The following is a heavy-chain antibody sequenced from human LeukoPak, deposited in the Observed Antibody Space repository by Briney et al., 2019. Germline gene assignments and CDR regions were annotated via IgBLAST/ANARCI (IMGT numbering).Heavy chain of an antibody. D-gene: IGHD3-9*01. Sequence: AAVNVSVKPTGYTFTSYAMHWLGEAPGQRLEWMGWINAGNGNTKYSQKFQGRVTITRDTSASTAYMELSSLRSEDTAVYYCARAKYYDILTGDYWGQGTLVTVSS. V-gene: IGHV1-3*01. J-gene: IGHJ4*02. CDR3: ARAKYYDILTGDY. CDR2: INAGNGNT. CDR1: GYTFTSYA.